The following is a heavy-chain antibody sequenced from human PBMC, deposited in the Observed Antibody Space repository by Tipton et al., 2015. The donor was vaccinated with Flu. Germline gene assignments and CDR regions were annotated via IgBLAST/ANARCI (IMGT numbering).Heavy chain of an antibody. CDR1: GDSVSNNRLA. J-gene: IGHJ3*01. V-gene: IGHV6-1*01. CDR2: TFYRSKWKN. CDR3: ARTRIEDAFDV. Sequence: GLVKPSQTLSLTCAVSGDSVSNNRLAWNWIRQSPSRGLEWLGRTFYRSKWKNDYTKSVESRITINADTSKNHFALHLTSVTPDDTAVYYCARTRIEDAFDVWGQGTAVIVSS.